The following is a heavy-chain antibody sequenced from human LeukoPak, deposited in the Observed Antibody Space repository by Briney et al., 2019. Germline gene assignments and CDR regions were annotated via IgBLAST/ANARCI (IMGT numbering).Heavy chain of an antibody. CDR2: ISAYNGNT. CDR1: GYTFTSYG. CDR3: ARDARGSGSYYPKNWFDP. D-gene: IGHD3-10*01. Sequence: ASVKVSCKASGYTFTSYGISWVRQAPGQGLEWMGWISAYNGNTNYAQKLQGRVTMTTDTSTSTAYMELRSLRSDDTAVYYCARDARGSGSYYPKNWFDPWGQGTLVTVSS. J-gene: IGHJ5*02. V-gene: IGHV1-18*01.